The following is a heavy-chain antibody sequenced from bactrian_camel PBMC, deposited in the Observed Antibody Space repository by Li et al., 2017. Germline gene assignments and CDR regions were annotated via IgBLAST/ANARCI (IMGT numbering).Heavy chain of an antibody. D-gene: IGHD6*01. V-gene: IGHV3S1*01. Sequence: HVQLVESGGGLVQPGGSLRLSCAASGFTIDRYWMYWVRQAPGKERERVADISLRFGFTMYAVSVKGRFTISQDNAKNTVHQQMNSLKSEDTALYSCASLLGGMWGQGTQVTVS. J-gene: IGHJ4*01. CDR1: GFTIDRYW. CDR2: ISLRFGFT. CDR3: ASLLGGM.